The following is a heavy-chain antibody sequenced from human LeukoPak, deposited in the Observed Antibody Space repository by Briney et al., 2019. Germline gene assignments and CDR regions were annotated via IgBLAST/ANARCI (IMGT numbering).Heavy chain of an antibody. CDR1: GYTFTSYG. Sequence: ASVKVSCKASGYTFTSYGISWVRQAPGQGLEWMGWISAYNGNTNYAQKFQGRVTMTEDTSTDTAYMELSSLRSEDTAVYYCATPTYYYDSSGGGFDYWGQGTLVTVSS. CDR2: ISAYNGNT. D-gene: IGHD3-22*01. CDR3: ATPTYYYDSSGGGFDY. J-gene: IGHJ4*02. V-gene: IGHV1-18*01.